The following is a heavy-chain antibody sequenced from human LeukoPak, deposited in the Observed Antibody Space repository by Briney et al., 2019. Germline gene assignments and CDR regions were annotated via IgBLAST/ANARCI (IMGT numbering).Heavy chain of an antibody. J-gene: IGHJ3*02. V-gene: IGHV5-51*01. Sequence: GESLQISCQGSGSSFTSYWIGWVRQMPGKGLEWMGIIYPGDSDTRYSPSLQGQVTISADKSISTAYLQWSSLKASDTAMYYCAKGDEEWLVRGGAFDIWGQGAMVTVSS. CDR1: GSSFTSYW. CDR3: AKGDEEWLVRGGAFDI. CDR2: IYPGDSDT. D-gene: IGHD6-19*01.